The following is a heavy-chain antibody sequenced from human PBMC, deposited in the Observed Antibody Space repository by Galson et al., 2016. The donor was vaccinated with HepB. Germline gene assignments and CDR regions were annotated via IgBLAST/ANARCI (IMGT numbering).Heavy chain of an antibody. Sequence: SLRLSCAVSGSTISGSWMYWVRQAPGKGLEWVANINPDGSGKNYVDSVKGRFTISRDDAQNSLYLQMDSLRAEDKAGYYCAGGAFLGGQGTLVTVSS. V-gene: IGHV3-7*01. J-gene: IGHJ4*02. CDR2: INPDGSGK. D-gene: IGHD3-10*01. CDR3: AGGAFL. CDR1: GSTISGSW.